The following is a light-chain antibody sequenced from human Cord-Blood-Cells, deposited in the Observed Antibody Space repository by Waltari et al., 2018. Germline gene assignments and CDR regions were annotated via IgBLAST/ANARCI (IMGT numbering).Light chain of an antibody. CDR2: AAS. CDR1: QGISSY. Sequence: AIRMTQPPSSFSASTGDRVTITCRASQGISSYLAWYQQKPGKAPKLLIYAASTLQSGVPSRFSGSGSGTDFTLTISCLQSEDFATYYCQQDYSYPWTFGQGTKVEIK. V-gene: IGKV1-8*01. J-gene: IGKJ1*01. CDR3: QQDYSYPWT.